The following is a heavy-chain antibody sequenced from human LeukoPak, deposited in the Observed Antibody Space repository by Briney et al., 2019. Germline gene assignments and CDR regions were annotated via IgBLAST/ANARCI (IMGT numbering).Heavy chain of an antibody. CDR2: IRQDGSAQ. CDR3: ARWLYRSGWAIDY. V-gene: IGHV3-7*01. Sequence: PGESLGLSCAASGFTFGNYYMNWVRQAPGKGLEWVANIRQDGSAQFYADSVKGRFTISRDNAKNSLYLQMNSLRDEDTAVYYCARWLYRSGWAIDYWGQGTLVTVSS. CDR1: GFTFGNYY. J-gene: IGHJ4*02. D-gene: IGHD6-19*01.